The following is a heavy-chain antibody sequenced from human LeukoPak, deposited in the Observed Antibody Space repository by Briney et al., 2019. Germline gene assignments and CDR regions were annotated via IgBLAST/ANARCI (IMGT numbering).Heavy chain of an antibody. D-gene: IGHD2-2*01. CDR3: ARSYCSSTSCYGDAFDI. V-gene: IGHV4-59*01. CDR1: GGSINYYY. Sequence: ETLSLTCTVSGGSINYYYWSWIRQPPGKGLEWIGYIYYSGSTNYNPSLKSRVTISVDTSKNQFSLKLSSVTAADTAVYYCARSYCSSTSCYGDAFDIWGQGTMVTVSS. J-gene: IGHJ3*02. CDR2: IYYSGST.